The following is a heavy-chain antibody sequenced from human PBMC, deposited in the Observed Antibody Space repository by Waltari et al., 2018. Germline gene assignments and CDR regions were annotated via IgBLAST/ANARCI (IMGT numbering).Heavy chain of an antibody. CDR2: INHSGST. CDR1: GGSFSGYY. CDR3: ARVRSLRKIAVAKRGFFDY. Sequence: QVQLQQWGAGLLKPSETLSLTCAVYGGSFSGYYWSWIRQPPGKGLEWIGEINHSGSTNYNPSLKSRVTISVDTSKNQFSLKLSSVTAADTAVYYCARVRSLRKIAVAKRGFFDYWGQGTLVTVSS. D-gene: IGHD6-19*01. J-gene: IGHJ4*02. V-gene: IGHV4-34*01.